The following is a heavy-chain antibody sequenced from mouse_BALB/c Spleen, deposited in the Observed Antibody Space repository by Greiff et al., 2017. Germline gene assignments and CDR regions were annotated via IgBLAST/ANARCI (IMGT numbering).Heavy chain of an antibody. CDR3: AREAGTTWFAY. Sequence: LKESGPGLVKPSQSLSLTCTVTGYSITSDYAWNWIRQFPGNKLEWMGYISYSGSTSYNPSLKSRISITRDTSKNQFFLQLNSVTTEDTATYYCAREAGTTWFAYWGQGTLVTVSA. CDR1: GYSITSDYA. D-gene: IGHD4-1*01. V-gene: IGHV3-2*02. J-gene: IGHJ3*01. CDR2: ISYSGST.